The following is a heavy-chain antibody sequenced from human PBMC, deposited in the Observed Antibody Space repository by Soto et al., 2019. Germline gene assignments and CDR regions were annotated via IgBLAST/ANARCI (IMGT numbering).Heavy chain of an antibody. Sequence: GSLRLSCAASGFTFRNAWMSWVRQAPGKGLEWVGRIKSKTDGGTTDYAAPVKGRFTISRDDSKNTLYLQMNSLKTEDTAVYYCTTELVYDILTGYWAPYYYYGMDVWGQGTTVTVSS. CDR1: GFTFRNAW. V-gene: IGHV3-15*01. D-gene: IGHD3-9*01. J-gene: IGHJ6*02. CDR2: IKSKTDGGTT. CDR3: TTELVYDILTGYWAPYYYYGMDV.